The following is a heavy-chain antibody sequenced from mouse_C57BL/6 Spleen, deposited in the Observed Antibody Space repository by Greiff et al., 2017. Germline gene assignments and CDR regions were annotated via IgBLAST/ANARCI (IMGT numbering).Heavy chain of an antibody. CDR1: GYAFSSYW. Sequence: QVQLQQSGAELVKPGASVTISCKASGYAFSSYWMNWVKQRPGKCLEWIGQIYPGDGDTNYNEKFNGNATLTVDKSSSTAYMQLSSLTSEDSAVYFCARAGNYGNAFDVWGTGTTATVPS. D-gene: IGHD2-1*01. J-gene: IGHJ1*03. CDR3: ARAGNYGNAFDV. V-gene: IGHV1-80*01. CDR2: IYPGDGDT.